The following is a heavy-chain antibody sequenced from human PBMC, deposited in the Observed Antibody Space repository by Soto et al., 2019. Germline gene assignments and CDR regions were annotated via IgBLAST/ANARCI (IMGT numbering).Heavy chain of an antibody. CDR2: INHSGST. V-gene: IGHV4-34*01. CDR1: GGSFSDYY. Sequence: SETLSLTCAVYGGSFSDYYWTWIRQPPGKGLEWIGEINHSGSTNYNPSLKSRVTISVDTSKNQFSLGLSSVTAADTAVYYCATSSSSRNDYWGQGTLVTVSS. J-gene: IGHJ4*02. CDR3: ATSSSSRNDY.